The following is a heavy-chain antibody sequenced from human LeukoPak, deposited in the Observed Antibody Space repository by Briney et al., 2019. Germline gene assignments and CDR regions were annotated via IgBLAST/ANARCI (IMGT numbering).Heavy chain of an antibody. Sequence: ASVKVSCNASGYTFTDYYMHWVRQAPGQGLEWMGWINPNSGGTNYAQKFQGRVTMTRDTSITTAYMHLSRLRSDDTALYYCARSPHILTGENFDYWGQGTLLTVSS. D-gene: IGHD3-9*01. CDR3: ARSPHILTGENFDY. CDR1: GYTFTDYY. CDR2: INPNSGGT. J-gene: IGHJ4*02. V-gene: IGHV1-2*02.